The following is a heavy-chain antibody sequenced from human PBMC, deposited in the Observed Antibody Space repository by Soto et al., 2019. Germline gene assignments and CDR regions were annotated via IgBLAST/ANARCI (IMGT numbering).Heavy chain of an antibody. D-gene: IGHD4-17*01. CDR2: ISYDGSNK. CDR3: ARVIHDYGDYSPLDY. V-gene: IGHV3-30-3*01. J-gene: IGHJ4*02. Sequence: GGSLRLSCAASGFTFSSYAMHWVRQAPGKGLEWVAVISYDGSNKYYADSVKGRFTISRDNSKNTLYLQMNSLRAEDTAVYYCARVIHDYGDYSPLDYWGQGTLVTVSS. CDR1: GFTFSSYA.